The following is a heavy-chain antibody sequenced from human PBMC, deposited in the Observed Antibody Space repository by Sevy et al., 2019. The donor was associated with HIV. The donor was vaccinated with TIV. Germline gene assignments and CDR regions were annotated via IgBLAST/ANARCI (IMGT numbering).Heavy chain of an antibody. CDR2: ISSSGSTI. CDR1: GFTFSSYE. CDR3: ARISYYYGMDV. Sequence: GGSLRLSCAASGFTFSSYEMNWVRQAPGKGLEWVSYISSSGSTIYYPDSGKGRFTISGANAKNSLYLQMNSLRAEDTAVYYCARISYYYGMDVWGQGTTVTVSS. V-gene: IGHV3-48*03. J-gene: IGHJ6*02.